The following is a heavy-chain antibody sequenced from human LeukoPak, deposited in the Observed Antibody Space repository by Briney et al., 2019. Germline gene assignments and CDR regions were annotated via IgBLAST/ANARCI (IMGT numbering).Heavy chain of an antibody. J-gene: IGHJ6*02. CDR3: ARDRTMYSDSWSSHYGMDV. CDR1: GLTFSTYW. D-gene: IGHD6-13*01. Sequence: GGSLRLSFAASGLTFSTYWMHWVRQAPGKGLVWVSRINTDGSNTNYADSVRGRFTISRDNAENSLYLQMNSLRAEDTAVYYCARDRTMYSDSWSSHYGMDVWGQGTTVTVS. CDR2: INTDGSNT. V-gene: IGHV3-74*01.